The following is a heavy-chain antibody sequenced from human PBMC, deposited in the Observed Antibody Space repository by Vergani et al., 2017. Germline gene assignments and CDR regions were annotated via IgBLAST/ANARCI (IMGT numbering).Heavy chain of an antibody. V-gene: IGHV1-18*01. CDR2: SSAYNGDT. J-gene: IGHJ4*02. Sequence: QVQLVQSGAEVKKPGASVKVSCQASGYTFTSYGISWVRQAPGQGLEWMGWSSAYNGDTDYAQRLQGRVTMTTDTSTSTAYMELRSLRSDDTAVYYCARGSIVGARFDYWGQGSLVTVSS. CDR1: GYTFTSYG. CDR3: ARGSIVGARFDY. D-gene: IGHD1-26*01.